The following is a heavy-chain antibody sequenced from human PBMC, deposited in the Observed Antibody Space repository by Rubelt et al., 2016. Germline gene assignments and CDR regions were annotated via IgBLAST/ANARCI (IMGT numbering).Heavy chain of an antibody. J-gene: IGHJ4*02. Sequence: QVQLQQWGAGLLKPSETLSLTCAVYGGSFSGYYWSWIRQPPGKGLEWIGEINHSGSTNYNPSLKSRVTITVDTSKNQVSLKLRSVTAADTAVHYCARADYDSSGYYTPFFDYWGQGTLVTVSS. D-gene: IGHD3-22*01. V-gene: IGHV4-34*01. CDR2: INHSGST. CDR3: ARADYDSSGYYTPFFDY. CDR1: GGSFSGYY.